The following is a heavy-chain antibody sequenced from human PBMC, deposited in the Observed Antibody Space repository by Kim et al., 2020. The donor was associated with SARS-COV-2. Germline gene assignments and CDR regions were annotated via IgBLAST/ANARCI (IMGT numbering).Heavy chain of an antibody. CDR2: INHSGST. Sequence: SETLSLTCAVYGGSFSGYYWSWIRQPPGKGLEWIGEINHSGSTNYNPSLKSRVTISVDTSKNQFSLKLSSVTAADTAVYYCARDMVRGVLYYYGMDVWGQGTTVTVSS. D-gene: IGHD3-10*01. CDR1: GGSFSGYY. CDR3: ARDMVRGVLYYYGMDV. V-gene: IGHV4-34*01. J-gene: IGHJ6*02.